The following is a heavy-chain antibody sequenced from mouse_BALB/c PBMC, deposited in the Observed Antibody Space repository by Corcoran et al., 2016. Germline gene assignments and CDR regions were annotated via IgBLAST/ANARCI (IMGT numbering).Heavy chain of an antibody. V-gene: IGHV14-3*02. Sequence: EVQLQQSGAELVKPGASVKLSCTASGFNIKDTYMHWVKQRPDQGLEWLGRIDPANGNTKYDPKFQGKATITADTSSNTAYLQLSSLTSEDTAVYYCAHGNSFDYWGQGTTLTVSS. D-gene: IGHD2-1*01. CDR1: GFNIKDTY. CDR2: IDPANGNT. CDR3: AHGNSFDY. J-gene: IGHJ2*01.